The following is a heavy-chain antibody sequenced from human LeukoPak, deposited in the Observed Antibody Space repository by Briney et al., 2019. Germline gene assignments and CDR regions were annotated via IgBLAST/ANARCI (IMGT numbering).Heavy chain of an antibody. CDR1: GFTFSSYS. CDR2: ISSSSSYI. V-gene: IGHV3-21*01. J-gene: IGHJ6*03. CDR3: ARDGAEYYDFWSGFYTGYYYYYMDV. Sequence: PGGSLRLSCAASGFTFSSYSMNWVRQAPGKGLEWVSSISSSSSYIYYADSVKGRFTISRDNAKNSLYLQMNSLRAEDTAVYYCARDGAEYYDFWSGFYTGYYYYYMDVWGKGTAVTVSS. D-gene: IGHD3-3*01.